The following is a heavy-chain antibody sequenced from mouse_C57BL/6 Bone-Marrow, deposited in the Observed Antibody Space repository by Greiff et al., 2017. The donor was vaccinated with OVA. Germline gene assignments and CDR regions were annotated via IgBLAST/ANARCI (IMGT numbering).Heavy chain of an antibody. D-gene: IGHD2-2*01. J-gene: IGHJ4*01. Sequence: QVQLQQPGAELVKPGASVKLSCKASGYTFTSYWMQWVKQRPGQGLEWIGEIDPSDSYTTYNQKFKGKATLTVDTSSSTAYMQLSSLTSEDSAVYYCARIMVRAMDYWGQGTSVTGSS. CDR1: GYTFTSYW. CDR2: IDPSDSYT. CDR3: ARIMVRAMDY. V-gene: IGHV1-50*01.